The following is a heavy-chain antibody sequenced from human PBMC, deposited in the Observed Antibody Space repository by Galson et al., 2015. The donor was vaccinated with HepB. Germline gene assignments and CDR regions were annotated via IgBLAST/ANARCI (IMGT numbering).Heavy chain of an antibody. V-gene: IGHV3-66*03. CDR1: VFNISNNY. CDR2: IYKNGTT. D-gene: IGHD4-17*01. CDR3: ARDQGDDYVNYYYYYGMDV. Sequence: SLRLSCAASVFNISNNYMSWVRQAPGKGLEWVSVIYKNGTTNYADSVKGRFTISRVTSKNTLYLQMNKLRGEDTAVYYCARDQGDDYVNYYYYYGMDVWGQGTTVTVSS. J-gene: IGHJ6*02.